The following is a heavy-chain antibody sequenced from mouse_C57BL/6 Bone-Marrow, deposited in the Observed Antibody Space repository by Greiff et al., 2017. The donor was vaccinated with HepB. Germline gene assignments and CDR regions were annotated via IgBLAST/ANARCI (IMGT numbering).Heavy chain of an antibody. Sequence: EVQLQQSGGGLVQPGGSLKLSCAASGFTFSDYGMAWVRQAPRKGPEWVAFISNLAYSIYYADTVTGRFTISRENAKTTLYLAMSSLRSEDTAMYYCARPIYDGSPRDYWGQGTSVTVSS. CDR2: ISNLAYSI. V-gene: IGHV5-15*01. CDR3: ARPIYDGSPRDY. D-gene: IGHD2-3*01. CDR1: GFTFSDYG. J-gene: IGHJ4*01.